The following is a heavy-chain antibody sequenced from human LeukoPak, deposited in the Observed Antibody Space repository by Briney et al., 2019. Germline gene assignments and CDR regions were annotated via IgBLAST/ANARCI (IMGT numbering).Heavy chain of an antibody. D-gene: IGHD6-19*01. CDR3: AASVAARGGFSI. J-gene: IGHJ3*02. CDR2: ITSNTDGGTA. Sequence: GSLRLSCAASGFPFSHVWMIWVRQAPGKGLECVGLITSNTDGGTADYAAPVKGRFTISRDDSKDSLFLQMDSLKTEDTAVYYCAASVAARGGFSIWGQGTVVTVSS. V-gene: IGHV3-15*01. CDR1: GFPFSHVW.